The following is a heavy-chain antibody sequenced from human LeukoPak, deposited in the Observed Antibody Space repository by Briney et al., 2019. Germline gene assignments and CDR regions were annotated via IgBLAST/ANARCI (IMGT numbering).Heavy chain of an antibody. CDR3: TRDYYYRMDV. Sequence: PGGSLRLSCAASGFTFSDNWMHWVREAPGKGLVWVSSIEGDGTGTVYADSAKGRFTISRDNAKNTLYLQMNSLRAEDTAVYYCTRDYYYRMDVWGKGTTVTVSS. CDR2: IEGDGTGT. J-gene: IGHJ6*04. V-gene: IGHV3-74*01. CDR1: GFTFSDNW.